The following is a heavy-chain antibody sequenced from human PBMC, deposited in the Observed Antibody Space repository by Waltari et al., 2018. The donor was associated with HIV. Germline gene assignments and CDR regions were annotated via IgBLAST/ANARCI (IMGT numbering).Heavy chain of an antibody. D-gene: IGHD3-16*01. Sequence: VKKPGASVKVSCKASGYTFTGYYLHWVRQAPGQGLEWMGWINPNSGGTNYAQKFQGRVTMTRDTSINTVYLELNRLRSDDTAVYSCARGDVLPAAWVPYSYGMDVWGQGTTITVSS. V-gene: IGHV1-2*02. J-gene: IGHJ6*02. CDR1: GYTFTGYY. CDR3: ARGDVLPAAWVPYSYGMDV. CDR2: INPNSGGT.